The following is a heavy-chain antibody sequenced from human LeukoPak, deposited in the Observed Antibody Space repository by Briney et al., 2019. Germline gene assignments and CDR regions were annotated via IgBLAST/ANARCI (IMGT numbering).Heavy chain of an antibody. J-gene: IGHJ4*02. CDR3: AKSRTYNYDSSGNFDY. CDR2: IKQDGSEK. V-gene: IGHV3-7*01. Sequence: GGSLRLSCAASGFTFSSYWMNWVRQAPGKGLEWVASIKQDGSEKYYVDSVRGRFTISRDNAKNSLYLQMNTLRAEDTAVYYCAKSRTYNYDSSGNFDYWGQGTLVTVSS. D-gene: IGHD3-22*01. CDR1: GFTFSSYW.